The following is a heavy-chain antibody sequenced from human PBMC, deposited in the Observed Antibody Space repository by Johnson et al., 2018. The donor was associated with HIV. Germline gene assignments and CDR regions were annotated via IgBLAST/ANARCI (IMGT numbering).Heavy chain of an antibody. Sequence: VQLVESGGGVVQPGRSLRLSCAASGFTFNNYGMHWVRQAPGKGLEWVAVISYDGKNKYFGDSVKGRFTISRDNAKNSLYLQMNSLRVEDTAVYYCAGGYGSGSGDAFDIWGQGTMVTVSS. V-gene: IGHV3-30*03. CDR2: ISYDGKNK. D-gene: IGHD3-10*01. CDR3: AGGYGSGSGDAFDI. CDR1: GFTFNNYG. J-gene: IGHJ3*02.